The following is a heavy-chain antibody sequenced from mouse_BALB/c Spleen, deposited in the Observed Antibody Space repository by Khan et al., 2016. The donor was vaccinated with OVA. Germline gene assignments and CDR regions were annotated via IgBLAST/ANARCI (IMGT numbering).Heavy chain of an antibody. J-gene: IGHJ2*01. Sequence: EERGEGGPGLVAPSQSLSITCTVSGFSLTSYGVHWVRQPPGKGLEWLGVIWAGGSTNYNSALMSRLSISIDNSKSQVFLKMNSLQTDDTAMYYCARLEDIWGQGTTLTVSS. CDR3: ARLEDI. CDR2: IWAGGST. D-gene: IGHD1-3*01. V-gene: IGHV2-9*02. CDR1: GFSLTSYG.